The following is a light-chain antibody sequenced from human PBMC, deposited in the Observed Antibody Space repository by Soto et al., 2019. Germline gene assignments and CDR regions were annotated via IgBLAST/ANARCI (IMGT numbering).Light chain of an antibody. Sequence: EIVLTQSPGTLSLSPGERATISCRASQSVSSSYLAWYQQKPGQAPRLLIYGASSRATDIPDRFSGSGSGTDFTLTISRLEPEDFAVYYCQQYGSSPRTFVQGTKVEIK. CDR3: QQYGSSPRT. CDR1: QSVSSSY. CDR2: GAS. V-gene: IGKV3-20*01. J-gene: IGKJ1*01.